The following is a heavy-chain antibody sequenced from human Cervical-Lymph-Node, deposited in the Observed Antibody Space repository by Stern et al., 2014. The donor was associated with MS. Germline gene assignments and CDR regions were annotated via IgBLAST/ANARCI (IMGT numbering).Heavy chain of an antibody. Sequence: VQLQDSAPGLLKPSQTLSLTCTVSGGSINRGYYNWSWMRLQPGKGLGRIWHINYRRSTNSNTSPNSRVIISAGSSNYHVSLNLTSVTAADTAIYYCAREHDFWSGPFDYWGQGTLVTVSS. CDR3: AREHDFWSGPFDY. J-gene: IGHJ4*02. V-gene: IGHV4-31*03. CDR1: GGSINRGYYN. D-gene: IGHD3-3*01. CDR2: INYRRST.